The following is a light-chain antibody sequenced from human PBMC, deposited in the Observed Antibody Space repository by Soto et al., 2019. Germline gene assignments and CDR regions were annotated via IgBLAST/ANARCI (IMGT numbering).Light chain of an antibody. J-gene: IGKJ2*01. Sequence: EIVLTQSPATLSLSPGERATLSCRASTSVSSYLAWYQQKPGQAPRLLIYDASNRATGIPARFSGSGSGTDFTLTISSLEPEDFAVYYCQQRSNWPEYTFGQGTKLEIK. CDR3: QQRSNWPEYT. CDR1: TSVSSY. V-gene: IGKV3-11*01. CDR2: DAS.